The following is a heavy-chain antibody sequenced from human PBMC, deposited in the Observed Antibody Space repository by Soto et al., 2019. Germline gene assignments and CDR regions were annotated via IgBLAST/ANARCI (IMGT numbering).Heavy chain of an antibody. J-gene: IGHJ1*01. CDR2: ISGSGGST. CDR3: AKALAGSNYEYFQH. CDR1: GFTFSSYA. V-gene: IGHV3-23*01. Sequence: PGGSLRLSCAASGFTFSSYAMRWVRQAPGKGLEWVSAISGSGGSTYYADSVKGRFTISRDNSKNTLYLQMYSLRAEDTAVYYCAKALAGSNYEYFQHWGQGTLVTVS. D-gene: IGHD6-19*01.